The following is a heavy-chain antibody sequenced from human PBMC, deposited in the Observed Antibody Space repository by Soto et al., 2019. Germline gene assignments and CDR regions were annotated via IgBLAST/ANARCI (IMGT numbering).Heavy chain of an antibody. J-gene: IGHJ4*02. Sequence: QVQLVESGGGVVQPGMSLKLSCAASGFTFGSYFMHWIRQAPGKGLQWVAVISSDGSTKNYADSVKGRFTISRDDAKKTVYLEMNSLGREDTAVYYCATPRQPTAKIFDYWGQGALVTVSS. CDR2: ISSDGSTK. D-gene: IGHD2-21*02. CDR1: GFTFGSYF. CDR3: ATPRQPTAKIFDY. V-gene: IGHV3-30*03.